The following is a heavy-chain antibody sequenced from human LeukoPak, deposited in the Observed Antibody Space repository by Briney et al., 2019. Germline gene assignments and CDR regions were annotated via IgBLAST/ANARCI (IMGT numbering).Heavy chain of an antibody. D-gene: IGHD6-13*01. CDR3: AKTTPNSSSWYRVFDY. CDR1: GFTFSSYA. V-gene: IGHV3-23*01. J-gene: IGHJ4*02. CDR2: ISGSGGKA. Sequence: PGGSLRLSCAASGFTFSSYAMSWVRQAPGKGLEWVSGISGSGGKAYYADSVKGRFTISRDNSKNTLNLQMNSLRAEDTAVYYCAKTTPNSSSWYRVFDYWGQGTLVTVSS.